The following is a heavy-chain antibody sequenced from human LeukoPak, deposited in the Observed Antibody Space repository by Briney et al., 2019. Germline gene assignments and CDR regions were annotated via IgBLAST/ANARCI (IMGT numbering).Heavy chain of an antibody. Sequence: ASVKVSCKASGYTFTSYAMHWVRQAPGQRLEWMGWINAGNGNTKYSQKFQGRVTITRDTSASTAYMERSSLRSEDTAVYYCAREGYCSSTSCHNGFDPWGQGTLVTVP. CDR1: GYTFTSYA. J-gene: IGHJ5*02. V-gene: IGHV1-3*01. D-gene: IGHD2-2*01. CDR3: AREGYCSSTSCHNGFDP. CDR2: INAGNGNT.